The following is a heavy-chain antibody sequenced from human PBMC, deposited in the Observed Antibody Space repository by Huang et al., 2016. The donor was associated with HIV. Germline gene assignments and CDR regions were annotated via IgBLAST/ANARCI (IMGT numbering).Heavy chain of an antibody. CDR3: ATDEQRVVIVTKAFDI. D-gene: IGHD3-22*01. CDR2: ISFEGSRE. V-gene: IGHV3-30*01. J-gene: IGHJ3*02. Sequence: QGQLLESGGGVVQPGTSLRLSCAASGLIFTNYALHWVRQAPGKGRDGVAMISFEGSREYYGDSGKGRFAISRDNSKNTVYLQMNILTADDTAVYYCATDEQRVVIVTKAFDIWGQGTLVTVSS. CDR1: GLIFTNYA.